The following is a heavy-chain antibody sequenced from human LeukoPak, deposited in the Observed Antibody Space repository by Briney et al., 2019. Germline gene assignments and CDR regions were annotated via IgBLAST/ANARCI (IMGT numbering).Heavy chain of an antibody. CDR2: IIPILGIA. CDR3: ASNPDGRDWFDP. J-gene: IGHJ5*02. Sequence: SVKVSCKASGGTFSSYAISWVRQAPGQGLEWMGRIIPILGIANYAQKFQGRVTITADKSTSTAYMELSSLRSEDTAVYYCASNPDGRDWFDPWGQGTLVTVSS. V-gene: IGHV1-69*04. CDR1: GGTFSSYA. D-gene: IGHD1-26*01.